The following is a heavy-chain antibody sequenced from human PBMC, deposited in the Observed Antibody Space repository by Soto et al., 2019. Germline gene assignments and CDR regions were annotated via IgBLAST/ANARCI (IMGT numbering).Heavy chain of an antibody. CDR2: ISAYNGNT. D-gene: IGHD2-2*01. CDR3: SRGYCSSTSCSGDDY. V-gene: IGHV1-18*04. Sequence: ASVKVSCKASGYTFTSYGISGVRQAPGQGLEWMGWISAYNGNTNYAQKLQGRVTMTTDTSTSTAYMELSRLRSDDTAVYYCSRGYCSSTSCSGDDYWGQVTLVTVSS. CDR1: GYTFTSYG. J-gene: IGHJ4*02.